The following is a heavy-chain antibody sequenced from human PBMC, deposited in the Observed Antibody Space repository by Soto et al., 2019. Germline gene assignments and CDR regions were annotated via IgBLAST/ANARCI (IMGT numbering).Heavy chain of an antibody. CDR2: IYPGDSEI. CDR3: ARHSEDTVTLDF. V-gene: IGHV5-51*01. Sequence: VESLKISCKASGYRFTSYWIGWVRQVPGEGLEWMGIIYPGDSEIRYNPPFQGQVTISADKSITTAYLQWSRLTASDTAMYDCARHSEDTVTLDFWGQGTLVTVSS. D-gene: IGHD4-17*01. CDR1: GYRFTSYW. J-gene: IGHJ4*02.